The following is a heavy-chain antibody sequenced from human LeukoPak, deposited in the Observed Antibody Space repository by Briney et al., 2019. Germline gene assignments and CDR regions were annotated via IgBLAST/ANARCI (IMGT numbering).Heavy chain of an antibody. J-gene: IGHJ4*01. V-gene: IGHV3-7*01. Sequence: QAGGSLRLSRSASGFAFSTYWMTWVRQAPGKGLEWVANINLDGNEVHYVDSLKDRFAISRDNARNSLYLQMNSLRAEDTAVYYCASGRHDFVHWGHGTLVTVSS. CDR1: GFAFSTYW. CDR3: ASGRHDFVH. D-gene: IGHD3-16*01. CDR2: INLDGNEV.